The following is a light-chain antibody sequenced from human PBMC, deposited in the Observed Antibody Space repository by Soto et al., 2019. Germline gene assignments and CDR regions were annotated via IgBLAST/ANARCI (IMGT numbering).Light chain of an antibody. J-gene: IGLJ1*01. CDR1: SSYVGGHNY. CDR2: DVS. Sequence: TSSYVGGHNYVSWYQHPPGNAPKLMIYDVSNRPSGVSNRFSGSKSGNTASLTISGLQAEDEADYYCSLYTSSSTPRYVFGTGTKVPVL. V-gene: IGLV2-14*03. CDR3: SLYTSSSTPRYV.